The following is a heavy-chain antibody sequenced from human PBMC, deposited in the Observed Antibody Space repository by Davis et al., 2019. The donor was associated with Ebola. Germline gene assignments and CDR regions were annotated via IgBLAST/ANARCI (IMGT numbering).Heavy chain of an antibody. J-gene: IGHJ6*02. V-gene: IGHV4-30-4*08. Sequence: SETLSLTCTVSGGSISSYYWSWIRQPPGKGLEWIGYIYYSGSTYYNPSLKSRVTISADTSKKQFSLKLSSVTAADTAVYYCARGKYYYGMDLWGQGTTVTVSS. CDR2: IYYSGST. CDR1: GGSISSYY. CDR3: ARGKYYYGMDL.